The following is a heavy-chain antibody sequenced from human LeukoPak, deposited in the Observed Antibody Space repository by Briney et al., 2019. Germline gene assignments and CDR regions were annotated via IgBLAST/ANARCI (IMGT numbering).Heavy chain of an antibody. V-gene: IGHV4-59*08. CDR2: IYYSGST. CDR1: GGSISSYY. D-gene: IGHD4-17*01. CDR3: ARHRYGDSVGDY. Sequence: SETLSLTCTVSGGSISSYYWSWIRQPPGNGLEWIGYIYYSGSTNYNPSLKSRVTISVDTSKNQFSLKLSSVTAADTAVYYCARHRYGDSVGDYWGQGTLVTVSS. J-gene: IGHJ4*02.